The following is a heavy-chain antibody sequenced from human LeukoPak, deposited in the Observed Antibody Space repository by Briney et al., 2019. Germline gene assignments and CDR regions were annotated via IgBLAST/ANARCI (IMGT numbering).Heavy chain of an antibody. V-gene: IGHV4-30-2*01. CDR1: GGSISSGGYS. CDR3: ARVMGIRWFDP. Sequence: SQTLSLTCAVSGGSISSGGYSWSWIRQPPGKGPEWIGYIYHSGSTYYNPSLKSRVTISVDRSKNQFSLKLSSVTAADTAVYYCARVMGIRWFDPWGQGTLVTVSS. CDR2: IYHSGST. J-gene: IGHJ5*02. D-gene: IGHD1-14*01.